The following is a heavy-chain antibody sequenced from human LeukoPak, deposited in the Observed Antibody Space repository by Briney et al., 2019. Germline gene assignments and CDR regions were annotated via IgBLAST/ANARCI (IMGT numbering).Heavy chain of an antibody. J-gene: IGHJ5*02. CDR3: ARQGFTFGGVIVIIGDFDP. D-gene: IGHD3-16*02. V-gene: IGHV1-18*01. CDR1: GYTFTSYG. Sequence: GASVKVSCKASGYTFTSYGISWVRQAPGQGLEWMGWISAYNGNTDYAQKLQGRVTMTTDTSTSTAYMELRSLRSDDTTVYYCARQGFTFGGVIVIIGDFDPWGQGTLVTVSS. CDR2: ISAYNGNT.